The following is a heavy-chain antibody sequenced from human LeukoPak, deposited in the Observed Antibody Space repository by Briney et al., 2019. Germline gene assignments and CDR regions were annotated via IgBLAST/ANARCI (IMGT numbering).Heavy chain of an antibody. D-gene: IGHD5-12*01. J-gene: IGHJ4*02. CDR3: AREEASGHIDY. V-gene: IGHV3-21*05. Sequence: GGSLRLSCAASGFTFSNAWMSWVRQAPGKGLEWVSYISSSSSYIYYADSVKGRFTISRDNAKNSLYLQMSSLRAEDTAVYYCAREEASGHIDYWGQGTLVTVSS. CDR1: GFTFSNAW. CDR2: ISSSSSYI.